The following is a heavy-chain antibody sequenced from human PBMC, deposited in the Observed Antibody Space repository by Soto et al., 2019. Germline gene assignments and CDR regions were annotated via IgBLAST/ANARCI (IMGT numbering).Heavy chain of an antibody. J-gene: IGHJ4*02. V-gene: IGHV3-30*18. Sequence: QVQLVESGGGVVQPGRSLRLSCAASGFTFSSYGMHWVRQAPGKGLEWVAVISYDGSNKYYADSVKGRFTISRDNSKNTLYLEMKSLRPEDTAVDYCAKDEEQQWLAIFDYWGQGSLVTVSS. CDR1: GFTFSSYG. CDR2: ISYDGSNK. D-gene: IGHD6-19*01. CDR3: AKDEEQQWLAIFDY.